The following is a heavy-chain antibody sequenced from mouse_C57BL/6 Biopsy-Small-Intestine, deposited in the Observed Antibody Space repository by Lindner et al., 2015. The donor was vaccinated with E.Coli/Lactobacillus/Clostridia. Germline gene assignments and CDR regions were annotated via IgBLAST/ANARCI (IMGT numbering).Heavy chain of an antibody. CDR1: GYAFSSSW. V-gene: IGHV1-82*01. CDR2: IYPGDGDT. D-gene: IGHD2-4*01. J-gene: IGHJ4*01. CDR3: ARRGYDYDVAMDY. Sequence: LQESGPELMKPGASVKISCKASGYAFSSSWMNWVKQRPGKGLEWIGRIYPGDGDTNYNGKFKGKATLTADKSSSKVYMQLSSLTSEDSAVYFCARRGYDYDVAMDYWGQGTSVTVSS.